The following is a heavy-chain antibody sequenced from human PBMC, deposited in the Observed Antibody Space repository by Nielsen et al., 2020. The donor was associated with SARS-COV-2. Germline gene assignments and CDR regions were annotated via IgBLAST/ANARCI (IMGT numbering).Heavy chain of an antibody. D-gene: IGHD2-21*02. Sequence: SETLSLTCTVSGGSISSYYWSWIRQPPGKGLEWIGYIYYSGSTNYNPSLKSRVTISVDTSKNQFSLKLSSVTAADTAVYYCARARVTDWFDPWGQGTLVTVSS. V-gene: IGHV4-59*12. CDR3: ARARVTDWFDP. J-gene: IGHJ5*02. CDR2: IYYSGST. CDR1: GGSISSYY.